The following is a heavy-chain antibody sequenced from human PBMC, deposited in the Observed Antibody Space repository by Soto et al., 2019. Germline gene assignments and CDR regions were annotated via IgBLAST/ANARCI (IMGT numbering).Heavy chain of an antibody. CDR2: IWYDGSNK. V-gene: IGHV3-33*01. D-gene: IGHD3-10*01. CDR3: ARDTARAMVRIYDGMGV. J-gene: IGHJ6*02. Sequence: QVQLVESGGGVVQPGRSLRLSCAASGFTFSSYGMHWVRQAPGKGLEWVAVIWYDGSNKYYADSVKGRFTISRDNSKNTLYLQMNSLRAEDTAVYYCARDTARAMVRIYDGMGVWGQGTTVTVSS. CDR1: GFTFSSYG.